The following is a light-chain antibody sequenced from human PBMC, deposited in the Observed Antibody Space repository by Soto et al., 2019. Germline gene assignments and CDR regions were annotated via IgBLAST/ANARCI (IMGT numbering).Light chain of an antibody. CDR2: HDS. V-gene: IGKV2-30*01. CDR1: ESLAYSDGNTY. Sequence: DVVMTQSPLSLPVTLGQPASISCRSSESLAYSDGNTYLNWFQQRPGQSPRRLIYHDSKRDSGVTDGVSGSGSGPDFRLNIRRLEAEDVGVYYCMRGAYWPSRFGSGTKLEFK. J-gene: IGKJ4*01. CDR3: MRGAYWPSR.